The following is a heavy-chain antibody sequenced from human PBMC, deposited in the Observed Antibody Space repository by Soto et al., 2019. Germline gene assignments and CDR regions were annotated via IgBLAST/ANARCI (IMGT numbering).Heavy chain of an antibody. CDR2: IYGDNTYT. Sequence: ASVKVSCKTSGYIFSDYVIHWVRHAPGQRPEWMGYIYGDNTYTKYSEKFQGRVTITSDTSATTGYMELSSLTSEDTAVYYCARDSATLPDTYFDSRRLGPLVTSPQ. CDR1: GYIFSDYV. D-gene: IGHD3-22*01. J-gene: IGHJ4*01. CDR3: ARDSATLPDTYFDS. V-gene: IGHV1-3*01.